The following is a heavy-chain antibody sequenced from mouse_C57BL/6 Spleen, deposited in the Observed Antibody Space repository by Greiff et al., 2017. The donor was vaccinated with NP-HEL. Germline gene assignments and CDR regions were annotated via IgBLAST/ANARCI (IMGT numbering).Heavy chain of an antibody. Sequence: EVQLQQSGPELVKPGASVKIPCKASGYTFTDYNMDWVKQSHGKSLEWIGDINPNNGGTIYNQKFKGKATLTVDKSSSTAYMELRSLTSEDTAVYYCARMAYYSNYFYYYAMDYWGQGTSVTVSS. J-gene: IGHJ4*01. CDR1: GYTFTDYN. V-gene: IGHV1-18*01. D-gene: IGHD2-5*01. CDR3: ARMAYYSNYFYYYAMDY. CDR2: INPNNGGT.